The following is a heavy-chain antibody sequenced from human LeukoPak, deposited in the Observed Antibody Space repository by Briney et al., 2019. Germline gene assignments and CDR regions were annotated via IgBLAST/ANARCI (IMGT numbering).Heavy chain of an antibody. Sequence: SETLSLTCTVSGYSISSGYYWGWIRQPPGKGLEWIGSIYHSGSTYYNPSLKSRVTISVDTSKNQFSLKLSSVTAADTAVYYCARESDPMIVVASHVFPYYYYGMDVWGQGTTVTVSS. J-gene: IGHJ6*02. D-gene: IGHD3-22*01. V-gene: IGHV4-38-2*02. CDR2: IYHSGST. CDR1: GYSISSGYY. CDR3: ARESDPMIVVASHVFPYYYYGMDV.